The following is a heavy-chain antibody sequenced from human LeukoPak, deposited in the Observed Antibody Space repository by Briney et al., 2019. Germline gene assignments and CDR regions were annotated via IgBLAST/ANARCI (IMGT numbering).Heavy chain of an antibody. CDR1: GVSISSYY. V-gene: IGHV4-34*01. CDR3: ARRYGDYDY. CDR2: INHSGST. D-gene: IGHD4-17*01. J-gene: IGHJ4*02. Sequence: SETLSLTCTVSGVSISSYYWSWIRQPPGKGLEWIGEINHSGSTNYNPSLKSRVTISVDTSKNQFSLKLSSVTAADTAVYYCARRYGDYDYWGQGTLVTVSS.